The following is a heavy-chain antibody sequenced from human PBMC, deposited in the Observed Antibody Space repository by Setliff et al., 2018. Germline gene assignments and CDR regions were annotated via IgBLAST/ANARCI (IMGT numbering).Heavy chain of an antibody. CDR3: ARDYCSSTSCYGEGWFDP. CDR1: GFTFSSYG. CDR2: IWYDGSNK. D-gene: IGHD2-2*01. Sequence: GGSLRLSCAASGFTFSSYGMHWVRQAPGKGLEWVAVIWYDGSNKYYADSVKGRFTISRDNSKNTLYLQMNSLRAEDTAVYYCARDYCSSTSCYGEGWFDPWGQGTLVTVSS. J-gene: IGHJ5*02. V-gene: IGHV3-33*01.